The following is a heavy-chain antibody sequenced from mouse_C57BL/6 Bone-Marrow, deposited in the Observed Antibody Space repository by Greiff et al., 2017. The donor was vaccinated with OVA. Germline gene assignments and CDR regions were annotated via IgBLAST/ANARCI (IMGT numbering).Heavy chain of an antibody. CDR3: ARGNITTVVANAMDY. J-gene: IGHJ4*01. Sequence: VQLQQSGAELAKPGASVKLSCKASGYTFTSYWMHWVKQRPGQGLEWIGYINPSSGYNKYNQKFKDKATLTADKSSSTAYMQLSSLTYEDSAVYYCARGNITTVVANAMDYWGQGTSVTVSS. CDR2: INPSSGYN. V-gene: IGHV1-7*01. D-gene: IGHD1-1*01. CDR1: GYTFTSYW.